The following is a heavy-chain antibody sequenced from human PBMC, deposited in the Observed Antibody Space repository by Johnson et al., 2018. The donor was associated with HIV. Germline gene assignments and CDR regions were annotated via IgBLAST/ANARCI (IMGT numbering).Heavy chain of an antibody. V-gene: IGHV3-66*01. Sequence: VQLVESGGGLVQPGGPLRLSCAASGFTVSSNYMSWVRQAPGKGLEWVSVLSSGGDTYYTDSVNGRFTISRDNSKNTLYLQMNSLRAEDTAVYYCARACRDGYTCDVFDIWGQGTMVTVSS. CDR1: GFTVSSNY. D-gene: IGHD5-24*01. CDR3: ARACRDGYTCDVFDI. J-gene: IGHJ3*02. CDR2: LSSGGDT.